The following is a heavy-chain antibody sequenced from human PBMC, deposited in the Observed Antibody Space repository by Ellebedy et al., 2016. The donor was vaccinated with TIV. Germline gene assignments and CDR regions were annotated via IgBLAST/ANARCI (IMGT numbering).Heavy chain of an antibody. CDR1: GYTFTSYG. V-gene: IGHV1-18*01. D-gene: IGHD6-19*01. Sequence: AVSVKVSCKTSGYTFTSYGFSWVRQAPGQGLEWMGWISGLNGKTKYARTVQGRVTLTTDTAARTVYMELTSLRSDDTAVYYCARDNTVGGTNWFDPWGQGTLVIVSS. CDR3: ARDNTVGGTNWFDP. CDR2: ISGLNGKT. J-gene: IGHJ5*02.